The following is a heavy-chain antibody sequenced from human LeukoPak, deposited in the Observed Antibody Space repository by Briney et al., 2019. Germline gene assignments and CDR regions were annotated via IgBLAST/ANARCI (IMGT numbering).Heavy chain of an antibody. V-gene: IGHV3-11*01. Sequence: GGSLRLSCAASGFTFSDYYMSWIRQAPGKGLEWVSYISSSGSTIYYADSVKGRFTISRDNAKNSLYLQMNSLRAEDTAVYYCASIAAKKRLSGFDYWGQGTLVTVSS. J-gene: IGHJ4*02. CDR1: GFTFSDYY. CDR3: ASIAAKKRLSGFDY. D-gene: IGHD6-19*01. CDR2: ISSSGSTI.